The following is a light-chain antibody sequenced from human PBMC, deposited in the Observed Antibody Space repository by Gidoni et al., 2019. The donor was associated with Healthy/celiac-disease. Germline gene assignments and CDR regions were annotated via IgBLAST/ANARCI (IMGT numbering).Light chain of an antibody. J-gene: IGKJ2*01. CDR3: QQSYSTPPT. CDR1: QSISSY. CDR2: AAS. V-gene: IGKV1-39*01. Sequence: DIHMTQSPSSLSASVGDRVTITCRASQSISSYLKWYQQKPGKAPKLLLYAASSLQSGVPSRCRGGCSWPYFTLTISILQPENFATYYCQQSYSTPPTFGQGTKLEIK.